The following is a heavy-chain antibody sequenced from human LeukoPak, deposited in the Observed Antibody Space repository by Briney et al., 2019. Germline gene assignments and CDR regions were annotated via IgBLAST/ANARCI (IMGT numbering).Heavy chain of an antibody. V-gene: IGHV4-39*01. CDR2: IYYNGNT. CDR3: GRHVQAPSFDP. Sequence: PSVTLSLTCTVSGGSTTINGYYWAWIRQPPGKGLEWIGSIYYNGNTYYNPSLKSRVTISADTSTNHFSLKLTSVTAADTAVYYCGRHVQAPSFDPWGQGTLVTVSS. CDR1: GGSTTINGYY. J-gene: IGHJ5*02. D-gene: IGHD1-1*01.